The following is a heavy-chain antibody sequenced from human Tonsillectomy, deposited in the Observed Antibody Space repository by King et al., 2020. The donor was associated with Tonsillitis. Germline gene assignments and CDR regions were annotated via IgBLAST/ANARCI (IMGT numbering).Heavy chain of an antibody. V-gene: IGHV4-34*01. Sequence: VQLQQWGAGLLKPSETLSLTCAVYGGSFSGYYWSWIRQPPGKGLEWIGEINHNGSTNYNPSVKSRVTISVYTSKNQFSLKLSSVTAADTAVYYCARSNWNDVRGVDYWGQGTLVTVSS. CDR1: GGSFSGYY. CDR3: ARSNWNDVRGVDY. D-gene: IGHD1-20*01. J-gene: IGHJ4*02. CDR2: INHNGST.